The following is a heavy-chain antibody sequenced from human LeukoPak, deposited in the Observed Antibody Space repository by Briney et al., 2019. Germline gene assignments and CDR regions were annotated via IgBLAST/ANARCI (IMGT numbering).Heavy chain of an antibody. CDR1: GFTFSSYS. Sequence: GGSLRLSCAASGFTFSSYSMSWIRQAPGKGLEWVSGTSDRGDYTYYADSVKGRFTISRDTSKNTLYLQMNSLRAEDTALYFCAKKAQYDGHYPLDYWGQGTLVTVSA. CDR3: AKKAQYDGHYPLDY. J-gene: IGHJ4*02. D-gene: IGHD4/OR15-4a*01. CDR2: TSDRGDYT. V-gene: IGHV3-23*01.